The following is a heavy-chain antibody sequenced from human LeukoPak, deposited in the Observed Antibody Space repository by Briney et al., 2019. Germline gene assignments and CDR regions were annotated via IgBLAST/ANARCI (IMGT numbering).Heavy chain of an antibody. Sequence: GGSLRLSCAASGFTFSTYWMTWVRQTPGKGLEWVANIKEDGGEQNYVHSVEGRFTISRDNTKNSVFLQMNSLRAEDTAVYYCARDRAVAGLFDNWGQGTLVTVSS. J-gene: IGHJ4*02. CDR2: IKEDGGEQ. D-gene: IGHD6-19*01. CDR3: ARDRAVAGLFDN. CDR1: GFTFSTYW. V-gene: IGHV3-7*01.